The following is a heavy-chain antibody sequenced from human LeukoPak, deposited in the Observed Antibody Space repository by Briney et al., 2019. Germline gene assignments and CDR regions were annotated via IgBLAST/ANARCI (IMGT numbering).Heavy chain of an antibody. CDR2: ISGSGGST. CDR3: ARLGATGDTFDI. D-gene: IGHD1-26*01. Sequence: GGSLRLSCAASGFTFSSYAMSWVRQAPGKGLEWVSVISGSGGSTSYADSVKGRFTISRDNSMNTLYLQMNSLRAEDTALYYCARLGATGDTFDIWGQGTMVTVSS. J-gene: IGHJ3*02. V-gene: IGHV3-23*01. CDR1: GFTFSSYA.